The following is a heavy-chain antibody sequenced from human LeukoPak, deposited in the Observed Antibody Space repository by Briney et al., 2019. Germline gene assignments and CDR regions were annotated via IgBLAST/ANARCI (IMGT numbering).Heavy chain of an antibody. CDR3: AKVAGAKGSGWYPDN. J-gene: IGHJ4*02. D-gene: IGHD6-19*01. CDR1: GFSLSRYW. V-gene: IGHV3-21*01. Sequence: PGGSLRLSCAASGFSLSRYWMSWVRQAPGKGLEWVSSISSSSSYIYYADSVKGRFTISRDNAKNSLYLQMNSLRAEDTAVYYCAKVAGAKGSGWYPDNWGQGALVTVSS. CDR2: ISSSSSYI.